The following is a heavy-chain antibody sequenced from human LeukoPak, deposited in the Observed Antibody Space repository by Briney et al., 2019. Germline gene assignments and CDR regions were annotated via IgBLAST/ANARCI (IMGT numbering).Heavy chain of an antibody. V-gene: IGHV4-61*02. CDR2: IYTSGST. J-gene: IGHJ5*02. Sequence: SETLSLTCTVSGGSISSGSYYWSWIRQPAGKGLEWIGRIYTSGSTNYNPSLKSRVTISVDTSKNQFSLKLSSVTAADTAVYYCARGVGVAAAGTLYNWFDPWGQGTLVTVSS. D-gene: IGHD6-13*01. CDR1: GGSISSGSYY. CDR3: ARGVGVAAAGTLYNWFDP.